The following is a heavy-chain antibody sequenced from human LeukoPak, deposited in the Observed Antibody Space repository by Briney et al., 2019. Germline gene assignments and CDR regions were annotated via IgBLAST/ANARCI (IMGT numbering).Heavy chain of an antibody. Sequence: GASVKVSCKASGYTFTSYYMHWARQAPGQGLEWMGIINPSGGSTRYAQKFQGRVTMTRDTSTSTVYMELSSLRSEDTAVYYCARGSPFYSGYAVQLDYWGQGTLVTVSS. V-gene: IGHV1-46*01. CDR1: GYTFTSYY. D-gene: IGHD5-12*01. CDR3: ARGSPFYSGYAVQLDY. J-gene: IGHJ4*02. CDR2: INPSGGST.